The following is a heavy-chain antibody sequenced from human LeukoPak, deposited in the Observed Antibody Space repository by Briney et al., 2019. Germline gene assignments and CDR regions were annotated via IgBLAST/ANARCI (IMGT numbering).Heavy chain of an antibody. CDR2: ISYDGSNK. J-gene: IGHJ4*02. CDR3: ARGRSTTGTLDY. D-gene: IGHD1-1*01. Sequence: GGSLRLSCAASGFTFSTYPMHWVRQAPGKGLEWVAVISYDGSNKYYADSVKGRFTISRDNSKNTLYLQMNRLRAEDTAGYYCARGRSTTGTLDYWGQGTLVTVSS. CDR1: GFTFSTYP. V-gene: IGHV3-30-3*01.